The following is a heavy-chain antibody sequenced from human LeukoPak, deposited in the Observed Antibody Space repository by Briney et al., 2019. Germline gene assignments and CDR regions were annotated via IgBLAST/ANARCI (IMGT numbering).Heavy chain of an antibody. CDR1: GGTFSSYA. CDR2: IIPIFGTA. Sequence: GASVKVSCKASGGTFSSYAISWVRQAPGQGLEWMGGIIPIFGTANYAQKFQGRVTITTDESTSTAYMELSSLRSEDTAVYYCAREGASDYNFDYWGQGTLVTVSS. D-gene: IGHD4-11*01. V-gene: IGHV1-69*05. J-gene: IGHJ4*02. CDR3: AREGASDYNFDY.